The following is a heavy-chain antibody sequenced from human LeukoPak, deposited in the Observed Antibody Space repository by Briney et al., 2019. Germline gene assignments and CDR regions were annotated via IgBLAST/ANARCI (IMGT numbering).Heavy chain of an antibody. CDR2: MNPISGGT. D-gene: IGHD4-17*01. CDR3: ARGVREVTTRYNWFDS. V-gene: IGHV1-2*02. Sequence: ASVKVSCKASGYNFNGYYMHWVRQAPGQGLEWMGWMNPISGGTNYARKFQGRVTMTRDSSISTAYMDLTRLRSDDTAVYYCARGVREVTTRYNWFDSWGQGTLVTVSS. J-gene: IGHJ5*01. CDR1: GYNFNGYY.